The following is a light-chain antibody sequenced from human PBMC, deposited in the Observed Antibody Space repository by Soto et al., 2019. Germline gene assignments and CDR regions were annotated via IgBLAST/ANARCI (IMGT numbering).Light chain of an antibody. CDR1: QSIYSN. J-gene: IGKJ4*01. CDR3: QQYNNWPLT. Sequence: EIAMTQSPATLSVSPEERATLSCRASQSIYSNLAWYQQKPGQAPRLLIYGASTRATGIPARFSGSGSGTEFTVTISSLQSEDFAVYYCQQYNNWPLTFGGGTKVEIK. CDR2: GAS. V-gene: IGKV3-15*01.